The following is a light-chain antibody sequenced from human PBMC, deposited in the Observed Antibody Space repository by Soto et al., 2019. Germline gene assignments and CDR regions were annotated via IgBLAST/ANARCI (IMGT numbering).Light chain of an antibody. CDR2: DVS. CDR1: SSDIGDYNY. J-gene: IGLJ3*02. V-gene: IGLV2-14*01. CDR3: SSYTSTSRLEV. Sequence: LTQPASVSGSPGQSITISCNGTSSDIGDYNYVSWYQHHPGKAPKLMIYDVSNRPSGISNRFFGSKSGNTASLTISGLQAEDEANYYCSSYTSTSRLEVFGGGTKLTVL.